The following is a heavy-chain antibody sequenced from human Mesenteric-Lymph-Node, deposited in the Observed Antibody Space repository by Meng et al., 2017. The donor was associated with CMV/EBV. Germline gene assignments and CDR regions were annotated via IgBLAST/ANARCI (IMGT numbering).Heavy chain of an antibody. J-gene: IGHJ4*01. Sequence: SWKASGYTCTSYGISWLRPAPGQGLEWMGWISAYNGNTNYAQKLQGRVTMTTDTSTSTAYMELRSLGSDDTAVYYCARDRGSNYDYWGHGTLVTVSS. CDR2: ISAYNGNT. CDR1: GYTCTSYG. V-gene: IGHV1-18*01. D-gene: IGHD4-11*01. CDR3: ARDRGSNYDY.